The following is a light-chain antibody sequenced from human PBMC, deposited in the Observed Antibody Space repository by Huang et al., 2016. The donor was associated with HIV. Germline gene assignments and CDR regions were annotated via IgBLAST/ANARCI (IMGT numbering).Light chain of an antibody. J-gene: IGKJ5*01. CDR3: QQYGSSPPIT. CDR1: QRVTSNY. Sequence: EIVLTQSPGTLSLSPGERATLSCRASQRVTSNYVAWYQQKPGQAPRLLISGASSRDTGISDRSSGRGAGTDCTLTSSRLEPEDYAVYYCQQYGSSPPITFGQGTRLEIK. CDR2: GAS. V-gene: IGKV3-20*01.